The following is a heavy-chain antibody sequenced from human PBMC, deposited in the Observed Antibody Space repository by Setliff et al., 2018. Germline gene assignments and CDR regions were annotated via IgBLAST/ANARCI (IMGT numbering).Heavy chain of an antibody. CDR3: ARVPATVTTFYYYYMDV. CDR1: GGSISSYY. V-gene: IGHV4-59*01. Sequence: SETLSLTCTVSGGSISSYYWSWIRQPAGKGLEWIGHIYYSGSTNYNPSLKSRVTISVDTSKNQFSLKLSSVTAADTAVYYCARVPATVTTFYYYYMDVWGKGTTVTVSS. J-gene: IGHJ6*03. CDR2: IYYSGST. D-gene: IGHD4-17*01.